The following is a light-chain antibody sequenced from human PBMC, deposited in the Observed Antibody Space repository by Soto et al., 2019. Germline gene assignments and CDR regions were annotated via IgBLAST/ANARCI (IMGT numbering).Light chain of an antibody. Sequence: QSVLTQPPSVSGAPGQRVTISCTGSSSNIGAGYDVHWYQQLPGTAPKLLIYGNSNRPSGVPDRFSGSKSGTSASLAITGLQAEDEADYYCQSYDSSLSGGDVFGTGTKVTVL. V-gene: IGLV1-40*01. CDR3: QSYDSSLSGGDV. CDR1: SSNIGAGYD. CDR2: GNS. J-gene: IGLJ1*01.